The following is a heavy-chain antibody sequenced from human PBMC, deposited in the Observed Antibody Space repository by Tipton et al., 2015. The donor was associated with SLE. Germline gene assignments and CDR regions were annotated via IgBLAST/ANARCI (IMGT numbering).Heavy chain of an antibody. J-gene: IGHJ3*02. CDR3: AKDMVADGFDAFAI. CDR2: ISGRGLNI. CDR1: GFTFRQYA. Sequence: SLRLSCAASGFTFRQYALSWVRQAPGQGLESVSAISGRGLNINYADSVKGRFSISRDNAKNSLYLQMNSLRAEDTALYYCAKDMVADGFDAFAIWGQGKNVTVS. V-gene: IGHV3-23*01. D-gene: IGHD3-10*01.